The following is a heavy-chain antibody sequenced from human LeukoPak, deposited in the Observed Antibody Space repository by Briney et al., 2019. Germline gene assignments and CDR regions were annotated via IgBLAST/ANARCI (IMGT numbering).Heavy chain of an antibody. CDR1: GFTFSNYW. CDR3: ARDVDWNYDL. CDR2: IKGSDK. D-gene: IGHD1-7*01. V-gene: IGHV3-7*01. Sequence: AGGSLRLSCVGSGFTFSNYWMNWVRQAPGKGLEWVANIKGSDKGHVDSVKGRFSVPRDDARNSLYLQMDSLRAEDTAVYYCARDVDWNYDLWGQGTVVRVSS. J-gene: IGHJ4*02.